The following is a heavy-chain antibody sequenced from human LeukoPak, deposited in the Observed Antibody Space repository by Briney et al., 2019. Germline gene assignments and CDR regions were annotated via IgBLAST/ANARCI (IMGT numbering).Heavy chain of an antibody. Sequence: GASVKVSCKASGYTFTSYGISWVRQAPGQGLEWMGWISAYNSNTNYAQKLQGRVTMTTDTSTSTAYMELRSLRSDDTAVYYCARARFRLTGETTSFDYWGQGTLVTVSS. CDR2: ISAYNSNT. D-gene: IGHD7-27*01. CDR1: GYTFTSYG. J-gene: IGHJ4*02. CDR3: ARARFRLTGETTSFDY. V-gene: IGHV1-18*01.